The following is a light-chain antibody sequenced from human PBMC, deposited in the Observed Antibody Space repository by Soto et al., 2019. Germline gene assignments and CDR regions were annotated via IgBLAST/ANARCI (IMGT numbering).Light chain of an antibody. V-gene: IGLV1-44*01. CDR2: DNI. Sequence: QAVVTQPPSASGTPGQRVTISCSGSSSNIGNNAVNWYQQFPGTAPKPLIYDNIQRPSGVPDRFSGSKSGTSASLAISGLQYEDEADYYCAAWGDNLNGWVFGGGTKLTVL. CDR1: SSNIGNNA. CDR3: AAWGDNLNGWV. J-gene: IGLJ3*02.